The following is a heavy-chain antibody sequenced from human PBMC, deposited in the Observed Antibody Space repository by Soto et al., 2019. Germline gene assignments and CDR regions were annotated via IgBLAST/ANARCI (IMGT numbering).Heavy chain of an antibody. D-gene: IGHD6-6*01. CDR1: GFTFNTYG. J-gene: IGHJ6*03. CDR3: ARVGVLSSIAAVYYYMDV. Sequence: GGSLRLSCTTSGFTFNTYGMHWVRQAPGKGLEWVAIIWYDGSNKYYADSVKGRFTISRDNSKNTLYLQMNSLRAEDTAVYYCARVGVLSSIAAVYYYMDVWGKGTTVTVSS. V-gene: IGHV3-33*08. CDR2: IWYDGSNK.